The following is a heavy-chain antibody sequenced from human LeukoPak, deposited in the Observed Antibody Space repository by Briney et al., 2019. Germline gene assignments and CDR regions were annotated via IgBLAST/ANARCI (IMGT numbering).Heavy chain of an antibody. V-gene: IGHV5-51*01. CDR1: GYRFTIYW. J-gene: IGHJ3*02. CDR2: IYPGDSDT. CDR3: ATRGGYSYSDAFDI. Sequence: PRESLKISCKGSGYRFTIYWIGWVRPRPGKGLEWIEIIYPGDSDTRYSPSFQGQDTISPDKSISTAYLQWSSLKASDTAMYYCATRGGYSYSDAFDIWGQGTMVTVSS. D-gene: IGHD5-18*01.